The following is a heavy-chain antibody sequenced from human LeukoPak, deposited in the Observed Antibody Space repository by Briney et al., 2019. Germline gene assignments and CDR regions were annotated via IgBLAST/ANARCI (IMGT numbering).Heavy chain of an antibody. D-gene: IGHD3-10*01. V-gene: IGHV3-23*01. CDR1: RCTFSNYA. CDR2: ILGSGGTT. Sequence: GGSLRLSCAASRCTFSNYAMSWVPQAPGKGLEWVSAILGSGGTTYYADSVKGRFTISRDNSMNTLYLQMDSLRVEDTAVYYCAKGDGWGSSYYFDCWGQGTLVTVSS. J-gene: IGHJ4*02. CDR3: AKGDGWGSSYYFDC.